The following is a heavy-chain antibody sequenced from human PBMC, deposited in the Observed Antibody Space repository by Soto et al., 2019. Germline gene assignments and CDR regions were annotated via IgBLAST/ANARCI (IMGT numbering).Heavy chain of an antibody. CDR1: GFAFSSYS. CDR3: ARDGPRGYSGYDGFDY. CDR2: ISYGGSNK. Sequence: SLRLSCAAAGFAFSSYSMNWVRQAPGKGREWFAYISYGGSNKYYADSVKGRFTISRDNSKNTLYLQMNSLRAEDTAVYYCARDGPRGYSGYDGFDYWGQGTLVTVSS. V-gene: IGHV3-30*03. D-gene: IGHD5-12*01. J-gene: IGHJ4*02.